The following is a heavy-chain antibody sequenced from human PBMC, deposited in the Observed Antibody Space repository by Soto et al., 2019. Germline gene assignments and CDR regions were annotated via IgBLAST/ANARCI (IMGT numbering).Heavy chain of an antibody. CDR1: GFSLSNARMG. CDR3: ARIRRSGSYSALPSYGMDV. D-gene: IGHD3-10*01. Sequence: QVTLKESGPVLVKPTETLTLTCTVSGFSLSNARMGVSWIRQPPGKALEWLAHIFSNDEKSYSTSLKSRLTISKDTSKSQVVLTMTNMDPVDTATYYCARIRRSGSYSALPSYGMDVWGQGTTVTVSS. J-gene: IGHJ6*02. V-gene: IGHV2-26*01. CDR2: IFSNDEK.